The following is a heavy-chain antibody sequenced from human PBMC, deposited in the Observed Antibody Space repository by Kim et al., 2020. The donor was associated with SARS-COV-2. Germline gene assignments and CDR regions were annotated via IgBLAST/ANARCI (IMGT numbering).Heavy chain of an antibody. CDR3: ANGGGYGLYYYYYYMDV. CDR1: GFTFSSYG. J-gene: IGHJ6*03. D-gene: IGHD5-12*01. V-gene: IGHV3-30*18. Sequence: GGSLRLSCAASGFTFSSYGMHWVRQAPGKGLEWVAVISYDGSNKYYADSVKGRFTISRDNSKNTLYLQMNSLRAEDTAVYYCANGGGYGLYYYYYYMDVWGKGTTVTVSS. CDR2: ISYDGSNK.